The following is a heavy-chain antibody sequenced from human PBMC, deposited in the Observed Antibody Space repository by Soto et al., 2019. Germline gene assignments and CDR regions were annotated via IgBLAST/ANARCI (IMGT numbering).Heavy chain of an antibody. CDR1: GGSISSYY. V-gene: IGHV4-59*01. J-gene: IGHJ5*02. D-gene: IGHD2-8*01. CDR3: ARDLRYCTNGVCYPNWFDP. Sequence: QVQLQESGPGLVKPSETLSLTCTVSGGSISSYYWSWIRQPPGKGLEWIGYIYYSGSTNYNPSLKIRVAISVDTSENQFSLKLSSVTAADTAVYYCARDLRYCTNGVCYPNWFDPWGQGTLVTVSS. CDR2: IYYSGST.